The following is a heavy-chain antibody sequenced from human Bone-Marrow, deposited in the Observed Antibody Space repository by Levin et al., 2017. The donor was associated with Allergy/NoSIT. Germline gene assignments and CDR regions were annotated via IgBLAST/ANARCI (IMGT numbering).Heavy chain of an antibody. D-gene: IGHD1-7*01. Sequence: PGGSLRLSCAVSGFTFSTYWMDWVRQAPGKGLEWVASIKEDGSQTHYVDSVKGRFTISRDNPRNSLYLQMNSLRAEDTAVYYCARVGNYEGFYWGQGTLVTVSS. CDR2: IKEDGSQT. CDR3: ARVGNYEGFY. CDR1: GFTFSTYW. J-gene: IGHJ4*02. V-gene: IGHV3-7*01.